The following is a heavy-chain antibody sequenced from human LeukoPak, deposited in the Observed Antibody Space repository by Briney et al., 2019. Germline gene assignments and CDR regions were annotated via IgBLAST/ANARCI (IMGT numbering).Heavy chain of an antibody. CDR3: ARDAPYNWNDVPRRQGKNYYYYYYMDV. J-gene: IGHJ6*03. V-gene: IGHV4-34*01. CDR2: INHSGST. CDR1: GGSFSGYY. Sequence: SETLSLTCAVYGGSFSGYYWSWIRQPPGKGLEWIGEINHSGSTNYNPSLKSRVTISVDTSKNQFSLKLSSVTAADTAVYYCARDAPYNWNDVPRRQGKNYYYYYYMDVWGKGTTVTVSS. D-gene: IGHD1-20*01.